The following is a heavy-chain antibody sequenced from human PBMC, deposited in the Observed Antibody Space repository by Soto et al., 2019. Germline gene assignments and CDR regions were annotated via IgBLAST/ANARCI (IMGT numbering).Heavy chain of an antibody. CDR2: ISYDGSNK. J-gene: IGHJ4*02. Sequence: PGGSLRLSCAASGFTFSSYAMHWVRQAPGKGLEWVAVISYDGSNKYYADSVKGRFTISRDNSKNTLYLQMNSLRAEDTAVYYCARGTSSSWYYFDYWGQGTLVTVSS. D-gene: IGHD6-13*01. CDR3: ARGTSSSWYYFDY. V-gene: IGHV3-30-3*01. CDR1: GFTFSSYA.